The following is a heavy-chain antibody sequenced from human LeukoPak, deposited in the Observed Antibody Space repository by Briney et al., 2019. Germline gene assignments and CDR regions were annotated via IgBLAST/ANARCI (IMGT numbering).Heavy chain of an antibody. CDR2: IYYIGST. Sequence: SETLFLTCTVSGGSISSYYWSWIRQPPGKGLEWIGYIYYIGSTNYNPSLKSRVTISVDRSKNQFSPKLSSVTAADTAVYYRARYDDSSGFYPNDAFDIWGQGTMVTVSS. V-gene: IGHV4-59*01. CDR3: ARYDDSSGFYPNDAFDI. D-gene: IGHD3-22*01. CDR1: GGSISSYY. J-gene: IGHJ3*02.